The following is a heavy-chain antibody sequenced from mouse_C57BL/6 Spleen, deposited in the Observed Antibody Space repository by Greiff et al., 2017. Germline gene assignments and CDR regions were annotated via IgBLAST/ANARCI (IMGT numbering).Heavy chain of an antibody. CDR2: IDPEDGET. D-gene: IGHD2-2*01. CDR1: GFNIKDYY. CDR3: ARPSTMVTPWFAY. J-gene: IGHJ3*01. Sequence: EVQVVESGAELVKPGASVKLSCTASGFNIKDYYMHWVKQRTEQGLEWIGRIDPEDGETKYAPKFQGKATITADTSSNTAYLQLSSLTSEDTAVYYCARPSTMVTPWFAYWGQGTLVTVSA. V-gene: IGHV14-2*01.